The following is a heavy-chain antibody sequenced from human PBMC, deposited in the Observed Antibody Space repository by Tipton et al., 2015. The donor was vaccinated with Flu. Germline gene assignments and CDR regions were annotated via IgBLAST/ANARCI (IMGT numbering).Heavy chain of an antibody. Sequence: TLSLTCTVSGGSISSYTYYWGWFRQSPGTGLEWIGSIYYSGTTYYNPSLKSRVTMSIDTPKNQFSLKVTSVTAADTAAYYCAKEGSYNILTNYYNKGVDPWGQGTLVIVSS. V-gene: IGHV4-39*07. J-gene: IGHJ5*02. D-gene: IGHD3-9*01. CDR1: GGSISSYTYY. CDR3: AKEGSYNILTNYYNKGVDP. CDR2: IYYSGTT.